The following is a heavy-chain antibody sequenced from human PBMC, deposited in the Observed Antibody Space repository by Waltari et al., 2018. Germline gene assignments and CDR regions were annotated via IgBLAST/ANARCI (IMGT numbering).Heavy chain of an antibody. Sequence: QVQLQQWGAGLLKPSETLSLTCAVYGGSFSGYYWSWIRQPPGKGLEWIGEINHSGSTNYNPALKSRVTISVDTSKNQFSRKLSSVTAADTAVYYCARGLPGGLAIYWGQGTLVTVSS. CDR1: GGSFSGYY. J-gene: IGHJ4*02. V-gene: IGHV4-34*01. CDR3: ARGLPGGLAIY. D-gene: IGHD2-15*01. CDR2: INHSGST.